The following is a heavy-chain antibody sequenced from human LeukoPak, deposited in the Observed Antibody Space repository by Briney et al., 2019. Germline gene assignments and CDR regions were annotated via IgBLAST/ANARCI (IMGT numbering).Heavy chain of an antibody. CDR2: INPSGGST. V-gene: IGHV1-46*01. CDR1: GYTFTSYY. Sequence: GASVKVSCKTSGYTFTSYYMHWVRQAPGQGLEWMGIINPSGGSTSYAQKFQGRVTMTRDASTSTVYMELSSLRSEDTAVYYCARVESCSSTSCYDGMDVWGQGTTVTVSS. D-gene: IGHD2-2*01. J-gene: IGHJ6*02. CDR3: ARVESCSSTSCYDGMDV.